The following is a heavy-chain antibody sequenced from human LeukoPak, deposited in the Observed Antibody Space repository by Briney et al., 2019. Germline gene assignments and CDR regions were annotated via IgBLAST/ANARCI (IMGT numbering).Heavy chain of an antibody. V-gene: IGHV3-30*18. CDR3: AKGRSEWELLWVDY. J-gene: IGHJ4*02. CDR1: GFTFSSYG. CDR2: ISYDGSNK. D-gene: IGHD1-26*01. Sequence: GGSLRLSCAASGFTFSSYGMHWVRQAPGKGLEWVAVISYDGSNKYYADSVKGRFTISRDNSKNTLYLQMNSLRAEDTAVYYCAKGRSEWELLWVDYWGQGTLVTVSS.